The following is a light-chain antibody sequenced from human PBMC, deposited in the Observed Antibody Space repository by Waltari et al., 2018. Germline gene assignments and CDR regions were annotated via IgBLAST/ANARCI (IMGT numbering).Light chain of an antibody. CDR1: QSLLHSNGYNS. J-gene: IGKJ1*01. Sequence: DIVMTQSPLSLPVPPGERASIPCRSSQSLLHSNGYNSLDWYLQKPGQSPQLLIYLGSNRASGVPDRFSGSGSGTDFTLKISRVEAEDVGVYYCMQALQTPWTFGQGTKVEIK. CDR3: MQALQTPWT. V-gene: IGKV2-28*01. CDR2: LGS.